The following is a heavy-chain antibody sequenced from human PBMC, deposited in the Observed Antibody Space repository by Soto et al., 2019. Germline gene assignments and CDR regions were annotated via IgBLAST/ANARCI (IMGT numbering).Heavy chain of an antibody. D-gene: IGHD3-10*01. CDR1: GYTFTNYG. Sequence: VKVSCKASGYTFTNYGISWVRQAPGQGLEWMGWTNVYNGNTKYAQKVQGRVTMTTDTSTSTAYMELRGLRSDDTAVYYCARGVGSGSYYNQYNWFDPWGQGTLVTVS. CDR2: TNVYNGNT. J-gene: IGHJ5*02. CDR3: ARGVGSGSYYNQYNWFDP. V-gene: IGHV1-18*01.